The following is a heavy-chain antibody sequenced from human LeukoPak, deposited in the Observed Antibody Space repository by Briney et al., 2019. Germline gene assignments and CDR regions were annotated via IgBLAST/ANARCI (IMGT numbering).Heavy chain of an antibody. V-gene: IGHV3-30-3*01. Sequence: PGGSLRLSSATPGFTFSSYAMHWVPRAPGKGLVWVAVISYDGSNKYYADSVKGRFTISRDNSKNTLYLQKNSLRTEDTAVYYCASDRYSGYEFVYWGQGTLVTVSS. CDR2: ISYDGSNK. CDR3: ASDRYSGYEFVY. CDR1: GFTFSSYA. J-gene: IGHJ4*02. D-gene: IGHD5-12*01.